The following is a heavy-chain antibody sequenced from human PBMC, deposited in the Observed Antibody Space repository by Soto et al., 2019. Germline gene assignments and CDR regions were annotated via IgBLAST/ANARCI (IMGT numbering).Heavy chain of an antibody. CDR1: GGTFSSYA. CDR2: IIPIFGTA. D-gene: IGHD6-13*01. Sequence: SVKVSCKASGGTFSSYAISWVRQAGGQGLEWMGGIIPIFGTANYAQKFQGRVTITADESTSTAYMELRSLRSEDTAVYYCARDRIAAAGRIWFEAWGQGTLVTVSS. J-gene: IGHJ5*02. V-gene: IGHV1-69*13. CDR3: ARDRIAAAGRIWFEA.